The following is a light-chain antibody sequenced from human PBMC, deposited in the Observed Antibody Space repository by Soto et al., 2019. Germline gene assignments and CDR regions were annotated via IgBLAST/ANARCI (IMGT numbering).Light chain of an antibody. Sequence: EIVSTQSPGTLSLSPGERATLSCRASQSVDSSHLAWYQHRPGRAPRLLVYGASRRATGVPDRFSGSGSGTHFTLSIRRLESEDFAVYYCQQYETSPFTFGGGTKVDIK. J-gene: IGKJ4*01. CDR2: GAS. V-gene: IGKV3-20*01. CDR3: QQYETSPFT. CDR1: QSVDSSH.